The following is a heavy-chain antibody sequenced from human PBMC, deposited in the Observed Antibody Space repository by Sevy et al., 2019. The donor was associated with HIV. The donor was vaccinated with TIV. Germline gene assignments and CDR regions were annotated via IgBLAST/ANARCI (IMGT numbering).Heavy chain of an antibody. J-gene: IGHJ4*02. Sequence: GGSLRLSCVASQFNFDTYAIHWVRQAPGKGLEWVAIIWYDGRSKDYAESVKGRFAISRDNSQNTAFLQMNSLRAEDTGVYYCATNMVHAGAYDSYFNFWGQGSLVTVSS. D-gene: IGHD3-10*01. CDR1: QFNFDTYA. V-gene: IGHV3-33*01. CDR3: ATNMVHAGAYDSYFNF. CDR2: IWYDGRSK.